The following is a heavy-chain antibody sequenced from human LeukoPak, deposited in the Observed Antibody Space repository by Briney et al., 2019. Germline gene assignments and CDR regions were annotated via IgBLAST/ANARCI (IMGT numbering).Heavy chain of an antibody. CDR3: ARGIPGNYDFWSGYYRGYYFDY. CDR2: INHSGST. D-gene: IGHD3-3*01. J-gene: IGHJ4*02. CDR1: GGSLSGYY. Sequence: SETLSLTCAVYGGSLSGYYWSWIRQPPGKGLEWIGEINHSGSTNYNPSLKSRVTISVDTSKNQFSLKLSSVTAADTAVYYCARGIPGNYDFWSGYYRGYYFDYWGQGTLVTVSS. V-gene: IGHV4-34*01.